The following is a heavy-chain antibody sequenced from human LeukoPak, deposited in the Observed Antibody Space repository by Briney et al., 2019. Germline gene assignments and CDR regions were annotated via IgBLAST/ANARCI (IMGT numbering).Heavy chain of an antibody. Sequence: GESLKISCKGSGYSFSIYWIGWVRQMPGKGLEWMGIIYPDDSDTRYSPSFQGQVTISADTSISTAFLQWSSLKASDTAMYYCARLDYYGSSYYFDYWGQGTLVTVSS. D-gene: IGHD3-10*01. CDR3: ARLDYYGSSYYFDY. CDR2: IYPDDSDT. J-gene: IGHJ4*02. V-gene: IGHV5-51*01. CDR1: GYSFSIYW.